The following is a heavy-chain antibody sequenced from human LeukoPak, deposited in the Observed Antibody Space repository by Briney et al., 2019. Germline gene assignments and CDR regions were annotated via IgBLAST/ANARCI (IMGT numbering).Heavy chain of an antibody. CDR3: TRDLSPNCSGGSCYSGYFDY. Sequence: PSETLSLTCAVSGYSISSGYYWGWIRQPPGKGLEWIGSIYHGGSTYYSPSLKSRVTISVDTSKNQFSLKLSSVTAADTAVYYCTRDLSPNCSGGSCYSGYFDYWGQGTLVTVSS. J-gene: IGHJ4*02. CDR2: IYHGGST. CDR1: GYSISSGYY. V-gene: IGHV4-38-2*02. D-gene: IGHD2-15*01.